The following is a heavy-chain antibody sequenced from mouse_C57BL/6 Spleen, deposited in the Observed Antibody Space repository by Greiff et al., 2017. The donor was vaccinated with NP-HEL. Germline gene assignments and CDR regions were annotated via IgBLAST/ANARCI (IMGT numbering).Heavy chain of an antibody. CDR2: IYPGDGDT. V-gene: IGHV1-82*01. J-gene: IGHJ4*01. D-gene: IGHD4-1*01. CDR1: GYAFSSSW. Sequence: QVQLQQSGPELVKPGASVKISCKASGYAFSSSWMNWVKQRPGKGLEWIGRIYPGDGDTNYNGKFKGKATLTADKSSSTAYMQLSSLTSEDSAVYFCARYGLGPYYYAMDYWGQGTSVTVSS. CDR3: ARYGLGPYYYAMDY.